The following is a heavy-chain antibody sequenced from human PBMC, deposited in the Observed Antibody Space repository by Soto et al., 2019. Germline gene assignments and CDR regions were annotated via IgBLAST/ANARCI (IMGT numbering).Heavy chain of an antibody. D-gene: IGHD6-6*01. CDR2: ISSSGSTI. CDR3: ASGRIAAQFDP. Sequence: GGSLRLSCAASGFTFSSYEMNWFRQAPGKGLEWVSYISSSGSTIYYADSVKGRFTISRDNAKNSLYLQMNSLRAEDTAVYYCASGRIAAQFDPWGQGTLVTVSS. V-gene: IGHV3-48*03. CDR1: GFTFSSYE. J-gene: IGHJ5*02.